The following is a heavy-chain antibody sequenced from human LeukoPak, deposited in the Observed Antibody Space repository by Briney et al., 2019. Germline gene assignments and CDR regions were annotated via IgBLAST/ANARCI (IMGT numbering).Heavy chain of an antibody. D-gene: IGHD4-17*01. CDR1: GGPVSGYH. V-gene: IGHV4-34*01. CDR2: INHSGHA. J-gene: IGHJ4*02. CDR3: GRGQGTVTTH. Sequence: SETLSLTCAVSGGPVSGYHWTWIPPPPGKGGEWIGEINHSGHANYNPSLKNRVTISLDMSENHFSLKLPSVTAADTAVYYCGRGQGTVTTHWGEGSQATVSS.